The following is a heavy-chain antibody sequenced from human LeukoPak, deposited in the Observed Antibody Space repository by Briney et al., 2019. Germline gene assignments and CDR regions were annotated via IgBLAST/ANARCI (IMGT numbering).Heavy chain of an antibody. J-gene: IGHJ4*02. V-gene: IGHV3-21*01. D-gene: IGHD6-13*01. CDR1: GFTFSDYS. CDR3: ARGPTTIGGAGKGYFDY. Sequence: GGSLRLSCAASGFTFSDYSMHWVRQAPGKGLEWVSSVSSGSTYKFYADSVKGRSTISRDNAKSSLYLQLNSLRADDTAIYYCARGPTTIGGAGKGYFDYWGQEILVLVS. CDR2: VSSGSTYK.